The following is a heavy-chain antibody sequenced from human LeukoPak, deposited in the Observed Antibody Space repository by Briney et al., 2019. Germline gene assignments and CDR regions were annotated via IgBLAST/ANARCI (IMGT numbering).Heavy chain of an antibody. CDR2: ITPYTGAT. J-gene: IGHJ4*02. D-gene: IGHD3-10*01. CDR3: ARGMGSGTYRRFDF. V-gene: IGHV1-2*02. Sequence: GASVKVSCKASGYAFTAYNIHWVRQAPGQGLEWMAWITPYTGATNYAQQFQGRVTMTRDTSISTAYMELNNLISDDTAVYYCARGMGSGTYRRFDFWGQGTLVTVSS. CDR1: GYAFTAYN.